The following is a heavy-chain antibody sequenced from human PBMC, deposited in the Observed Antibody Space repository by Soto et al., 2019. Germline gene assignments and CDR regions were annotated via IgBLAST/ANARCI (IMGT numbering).Heavy chain of an antibody. D-gene: IGHD2-21*01. CDR3: ARLGAYYQSLDP. Sequence: SETLSLTCTVSGGSISSSSYYWGWIRQPPGKGLEWIGSIYYSGSTYYNPSLKSRVTISVDTSKNQFSLKLTSVTAADTAVYYCARLGAYYQSLDPWGPGTLVTVSS. J-gene: IGHJ5*02. CDR2: IYYSGST. V-gene: IGHV4-39*01. CDR1: GGSISSSSYY.